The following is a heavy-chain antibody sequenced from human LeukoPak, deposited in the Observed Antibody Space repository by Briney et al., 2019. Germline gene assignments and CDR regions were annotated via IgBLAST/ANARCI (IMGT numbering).Heavy chain of an antibody. CDR1: GGSISSYY. CDR3: ARTMVRGVRGAFDI. Sequence: PSETLSLTCTVSGGSISSYYWSWIRQPPGKGLEWIGYIYYSGSTNYNPSLKSRVTISVDTSKNQFSLKLSSVTAADTAVYYCARTMVRGVRGAFDIWGQGKMVTVSS. D-gene: IGHD3-10*01. V-gene: IGHV4-59*01. CDR2: IYYSGST. J-gene: IGHJ3*02.